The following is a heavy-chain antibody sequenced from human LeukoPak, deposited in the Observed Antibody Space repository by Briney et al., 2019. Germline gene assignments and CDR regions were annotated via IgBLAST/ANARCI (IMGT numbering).Heavy chain of an antibody. CDR2: IYYAGNT. J-gene: IGHJ4*02. CDR1: GGSISNGDHH. V-gene: IGHV4-39*02. CDR3: TRETNSAVDY. D-gene: IGHD1-14*01. Sequence: SETLSLTCTVSGGSISNGDHHWGWVRQPPGKGLEWIASIYYAGNTYYNPSLKSRLTISIDTSKNQFSLKLSSVTAADTAVYYCTRETNSAVDYWGQGTLVTVSP.